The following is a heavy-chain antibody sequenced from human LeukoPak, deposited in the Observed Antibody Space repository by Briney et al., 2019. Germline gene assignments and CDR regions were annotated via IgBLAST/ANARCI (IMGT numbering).Heavy chain of an antibody. CDR2: INHSGST. Sequence: SETLSLTCAVYGGSFSGYYWSWIRQPPGKGLEWIGEINHSGSTNYNPSLKSRVTISVDTSKNQFSLKLSSVTAADTAVYYCARAVERSIAAHNWFDPWGQGTLVTVSS. V-gene: IGHV4-34*01. CDR3: ARAVERSIAAHNWFDP. D-gene: IGHD6-6*01. J-gene: IGHJ5*02. CDR1: GGSFSGYY.